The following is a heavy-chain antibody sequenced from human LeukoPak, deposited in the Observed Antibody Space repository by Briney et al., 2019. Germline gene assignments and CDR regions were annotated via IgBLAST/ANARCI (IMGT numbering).Heavy chain of an antibody. CDR1: GLTVSNVW. Sequence: GGSLRLSCAVSGLTVSNVWMNWVRQAPGKGLEWVGRIKSKKDGGTTEFAAPVRGRFTISRDDSQNTLCLQMNSLTSDDTAVYYCTQGSGFYYDYWGQGTLVTVSS. CDR3: TQGSGFYYDY. D-gene: IGHD3-22*01. V-gene: IGHV3-15*07. J-gene: IGHJ4*02. CDR2: IKSKKDGGTT.